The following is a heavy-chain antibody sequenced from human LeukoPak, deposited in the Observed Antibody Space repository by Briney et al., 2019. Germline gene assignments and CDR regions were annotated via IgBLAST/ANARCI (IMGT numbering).Heavy chain of an antibody. CDR2: IYSGGST. V-gene: IGHV3-66*01. CDR3: VAYYDILTGYKY. D-gene: IGHD3-9*01. Sequence: GGSLRLSCAASGFTFSSYGMHWVRQAPGKGLEWVSVIYSGGSTYYADSVKGRFTISRDNSKNTLYLQMNSLRAEGTAVYYCVAYYDILTGYKYWGQGTLVTVSS. J-gene: IGHJ4*02. CDR1: GFTFSSYG.